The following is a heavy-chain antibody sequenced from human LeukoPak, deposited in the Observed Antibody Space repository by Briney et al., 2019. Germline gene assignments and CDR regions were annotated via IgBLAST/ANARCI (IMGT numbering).Heavy chain of an antibody. CDR1: GFTFTNYG. CDR2: ISNSAI. D-gene: IGHD3-22*01. CDR3: ARSPTYYYDSSGYSPGY. V-gene: IGHV3-48*01. J-gene: IGHJ4*02. Sequence: GGSLRLSCATSGFTFTNYGMNWVRQAPGKGLEWVSYISNSAILYADSVKGRFTISRDNARNSLYLQMNNLRAEDTAVYYCARSPTYYYDSSGYSPGYWGQGTLVTVSS.